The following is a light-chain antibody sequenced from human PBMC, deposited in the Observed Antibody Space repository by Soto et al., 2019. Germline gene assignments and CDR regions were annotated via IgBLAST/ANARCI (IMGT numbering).Light chain of an antibody. CDR2: SDN. CDR3: AAWDDSLSGAWV. Sequence: QSVLTQPPSASGTPGQRVTISCSGRTSNIGSNYVFWYQQLPGTAPKLLIHSDNQRPSGVPDRFSGSKSGTSASLATSGLRSEDEADYYCAAWDDSLSGAWVFGGGTKLTVL. J-gene: IGLJ3*02. CDR1: TSNIGSNY. V-gene: IGLV1-47*02.